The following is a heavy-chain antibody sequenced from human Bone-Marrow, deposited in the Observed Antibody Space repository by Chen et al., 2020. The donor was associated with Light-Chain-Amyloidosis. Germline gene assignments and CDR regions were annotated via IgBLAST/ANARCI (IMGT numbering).Heavy chain of an antibody. Sequence: QVQLQQWGAGLLKPSETLSLTCAVYGGSFSGYYWSWIRQPPGKGLEWIGEINHSGSTNYNPSLKSRVTISVDTSKNQFSLKLSSVTAADTAVYYCAMERITIFGVPPDAFDIWGQGTMVTVSS. J-gene: IGHJ3*02. CDR3: AMERITIFGVPPDAFDI. CDR2: INHSGST. CDR1: GGSFSGYY. D-gene: IGHD3-3*01. V-gene: IGHV4-34*01.